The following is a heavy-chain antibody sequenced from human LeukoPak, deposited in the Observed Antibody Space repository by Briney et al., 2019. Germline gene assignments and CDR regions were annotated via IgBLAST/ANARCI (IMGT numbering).Heavy chain of an antibody. J-gene: IGHJ4*02. Sequence: PSETLSLTCTVSGGSISSNDYYWDWIRQPPGMGLEYIGSIYYSGSTYYNPSLKSRVTISVDTSKNQFSLKLSSVTAADTAVYYCARHRGSSSLFDYWGQGTLATVSS. CDR2: IYYSGST. V-gene: IGHV4-39*01. CDR1: GGSISSNDYY. CDR3: ARHRGSSSLFDY. D-gene: IGHD6-6*01.